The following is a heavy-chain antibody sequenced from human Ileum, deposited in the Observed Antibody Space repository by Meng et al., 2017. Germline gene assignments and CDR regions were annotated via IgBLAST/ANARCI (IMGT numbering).Heavy chain of an antibody. CDR3: VRDFLYFDY. V-gene: IGHV3-33*01. J-gene: IGHJ4*02. CDR2: VWYDGSEE. D-gene: IGHD2/OR15-2a*01. CDR1: GFTFTSYG. Sequence: GGSLRLSCEASGFTFTSYGMHWVRQAPGKGMEWVAVVWYDGSEEHYADSVTGRFTISRDNSKNTLYLQMDSLRAEDTAAYYCVRDFLYFDYWGQGTLVTVSS.